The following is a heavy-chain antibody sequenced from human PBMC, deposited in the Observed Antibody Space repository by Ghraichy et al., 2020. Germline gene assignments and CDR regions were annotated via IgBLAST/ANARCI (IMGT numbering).Heavy chain of an antibody. Sequence: GGSLRLSCAASGFTFSSYWMNWVRQAPGRGLEWVANIKPDGSEKNYVDSVKGRFTISRDNAMNSLYLQMNSLRAEDTAVFYCVRGNYSSGCHAFHIWGQGTMVTVSS. J-gene: IGHJ3*02. CDR1: GFTFSSYW. CDR3: VRGNYSSGCHAFHI. CDR2: IKPDGSEK. V-gene: IGHV3-7*03. D-gene: IGHD6-19*01.